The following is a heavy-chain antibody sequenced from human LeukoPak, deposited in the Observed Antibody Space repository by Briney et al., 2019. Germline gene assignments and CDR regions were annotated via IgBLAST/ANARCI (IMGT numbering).Heavy chain of an antibody. CDR3: ASGLTVVPAAKHYYYGMDV. V-gene: IGHV1-69*04. Sequence: ASVKVSCKASGGTFSSYAISWVRQAPGQGLEWMGRIIPILGIANYAQKFQGRVTITADESTSTAYMELSSLRSEDTAVYYCASGLTVVPAAKHYYYGMDVWGQGTTVTVSS. J-gene: IGHJ6*02. CDR2: IIPILGIA. CDR1: GGTFSSYA. D-gene: IGHD2-2*01.